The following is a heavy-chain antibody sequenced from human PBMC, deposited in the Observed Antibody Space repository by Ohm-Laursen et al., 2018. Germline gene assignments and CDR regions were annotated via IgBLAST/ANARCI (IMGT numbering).Heavy chain of an antibody. J-gene: IGHJ5*02. CDR2: ISTSSGFM. V-gene: IGHV3-21*01. Sequence: SLRLSCSASGFTFSSYSMNWVRQAPGKGLEWVSSISTSSGFMYYGDSVKGRFTISRDNAKNSLYLQMNSLRDEDTAVYYCASLRVDPWGQGTLVTVSS. CDR3: ASLRVDP. CDR1: GFTFSSYS.